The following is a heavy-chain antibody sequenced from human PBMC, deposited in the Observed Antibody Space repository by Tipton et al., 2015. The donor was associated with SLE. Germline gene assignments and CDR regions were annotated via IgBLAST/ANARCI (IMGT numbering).Heavy chain of an antibody. CDR2: INWNGGST. V-gene: IGHV3-20*04. CDR3: ARDLASSSSCYFDY. Sequence: SLRLSCAASGFTFDDYGMSWVRQAPGKGLEWVSGINWNGGSTGYADSVKGRFTISRDNAKNSPYLQMNSLRAEDTALYYCARDLASSSSCYFDYWGQGTLVTVSS. J-gene: IGHJ4*02. D-gene: IGHD6-6*01. CDR1: GFTFDDYG.